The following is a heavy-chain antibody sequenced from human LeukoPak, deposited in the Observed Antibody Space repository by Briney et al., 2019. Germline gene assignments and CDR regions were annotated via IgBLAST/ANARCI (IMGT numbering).Heavy chain of an antibody. Sequence: SETLSLTCAVYGGSFSGYYWSWIRQPPGKGLEWIGEINHSGSTNYNPSLKSRVTISVDTSKNQFSLKLSSVTAADTAAYYCARGRVGATWAYFDYWGQGTLVTVSS. CDR2: INHSGST. V-gene: IGHV4-34*01. CDR1: GGSFSGYY. CDR3: ARGRVGATWAYFDY. J-gene: IGHJ4*02. D-gene: IGHD1-26*01.